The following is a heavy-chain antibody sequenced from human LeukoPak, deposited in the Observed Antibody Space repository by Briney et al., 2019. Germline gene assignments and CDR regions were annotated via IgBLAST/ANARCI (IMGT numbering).Heavy chain of an antibody. J-gene: IGHJ6*02. CDR2: ISAYNGNT. V-gene: IGHV1-18*01. Sequence: EASVKVSCKASGYTFTSYGISWVRQAPGQGLEWMGWISAYNGNTNYAQKLQGRVTMTTDTSTSTAYMELRSLRSDDTAVYYCARRLGYCSSTSCLYYYGMDVWGQGTTVTVSS. D-gene: IGHD2-2*01. CDR3: ARRLGYCSSTSCLYYYGMDV. CDR1: GYTFTSYG.